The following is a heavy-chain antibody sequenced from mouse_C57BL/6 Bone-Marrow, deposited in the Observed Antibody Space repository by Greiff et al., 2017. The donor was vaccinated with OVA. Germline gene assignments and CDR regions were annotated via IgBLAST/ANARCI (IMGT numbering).Heavy chain of an antibody. CDR3: AREYYDGSSTGFAY. Sequence: QVQLQQSGAELARPGASVKLSCKASGYTFTSYGIRWVKQRTGQGLEWIGEIYPRSGNTYYNEKFKGKATLTADKSSSTAYMELRSLTSEDSAVYVGAREYYDGSSTGFAYWGQGTRVTVSA. CDR2: IYPRSGNT. D-gene: IGHD1-1*01. CDR1: GYTFTSYG. J-gene: IGHJ3*01. V-gene: IGHV1-81*01.